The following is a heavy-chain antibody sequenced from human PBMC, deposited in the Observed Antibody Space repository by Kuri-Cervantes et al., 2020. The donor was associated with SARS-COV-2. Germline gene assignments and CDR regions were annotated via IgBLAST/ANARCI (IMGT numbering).Heavy chain of an antibody. CDR1: GFTFSSYW. CDR2: IKQDGSEK. CDR3: AREGVDIVGAPHDAFDI. V-gene: IGHV3-7*01. J-gene: IGHJ3*02. Sequence: GESLKISCAASGFTFSSYWMSWVRQAPGKGLEWVANIKQDGSEKYYVDSVKGRLTISRDNAKNSLYLQMNSLRAEDTAVYYCAREGVDIVGAPHDAFDIWGQGTMVTVSS. D-gene: IGHD1-26*01.